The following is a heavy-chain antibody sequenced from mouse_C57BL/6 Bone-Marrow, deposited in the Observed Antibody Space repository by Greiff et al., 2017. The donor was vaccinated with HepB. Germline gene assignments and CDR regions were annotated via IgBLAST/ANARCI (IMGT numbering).Heavy chain of an antibody. Sequence: QVHVKQPGAELVRPGSSVKLSCKASGYTFTSYWMHWVQQRPIQGLEWIGNIDPSDSETHYNQKFKDKATLTVDKSSSTAYMQLSSLTSEDSAFYYWARGGAYYYGSKAYWGQGTLVTVSA. CDR2: IDPSDSET. D-gene: IGHD1-1*01. CDR1: GYTFTSYW. J-gene: IGHJ3*01. V-gene: IGHV1-52*01. CDR3: ARGGAYYYGSKAY.